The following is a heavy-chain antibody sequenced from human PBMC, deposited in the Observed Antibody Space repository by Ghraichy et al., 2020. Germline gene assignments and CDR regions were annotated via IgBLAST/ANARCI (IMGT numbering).Heavy chain of an antibody. CDR1: GYTFTSYG. Sequence: ASVKVSCKASGYTFTSYGISWVRQAPGQGLEWMGWISAYNGNTNYAQKLQGRVTMTTDTSTSTAYMELRSLRSDDTAVYYCARAGVKPPTYSGYDGPWMDVWGQGTTVTVSS. CDR3: ARAGVKPPTYSGYDGPWMDV. J-gene: IGHJ6*02. V-gene: IGHV1-18*04. D-gene: IGHD5-12*01. CDR2: ISAYNGNT.